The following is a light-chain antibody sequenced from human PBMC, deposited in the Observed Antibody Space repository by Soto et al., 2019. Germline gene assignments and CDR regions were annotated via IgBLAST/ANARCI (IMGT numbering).Light chain of an antibody. CDR2: DTS. J-gene: IGKJ2*01. Sequence: EIVLTQSPATLSLSPGERATLSCRASQSVSNYLAWYQQKPGQAPRLLIYDTSNRATGIPARFSGSGSGTDFTLTISSLEPEHFAVYYCQQRTNWPPYTFGQGTKLDIK. V-gene: IGKV3-11*01. CDR3: QQRTNWPPYT. CDR1: QSVSNY.